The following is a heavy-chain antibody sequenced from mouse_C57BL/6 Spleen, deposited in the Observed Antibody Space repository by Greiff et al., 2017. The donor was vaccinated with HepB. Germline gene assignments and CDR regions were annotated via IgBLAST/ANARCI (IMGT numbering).Heavy chain of an antibody. CDR1: GYTFTSYW. CDR3: ARGGSTVVATGKGYFDY. J-gene: IGHJ2*01. Sequence: QVQLQQPGAELVRPGTSVKLSCKASGYTFTSYWMHWVKQRPGQGLEWIGVIDPSDSYTNYNQKFKGKATLTVDTSSSTAYMQLSSLTSEDSAVYYCARGGSTVVATGKGYFDYWGQGTTLTVSS. D-gene: IGHD1-1*01. CDR2: IDPSDSYT. V-gene: IGHV1-59*01.